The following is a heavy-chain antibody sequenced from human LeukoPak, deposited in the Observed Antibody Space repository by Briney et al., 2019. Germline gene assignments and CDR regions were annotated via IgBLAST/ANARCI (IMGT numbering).Heavy chain of an antibody. D-gene: IGHD5-12*01. Sequence: PSETLSLTCTVSGGSISSSSYYWGWIRQPPGKGLEWIGSIYYRGSTYYNPSLKSRVTISVDTSKNQFSLKLSSVTAADTAVYYCARVSVATTYYFDYWGQGTLVTVSS. CDR3: ARVSVATTYYFDY. CDR1: GGSISSSSYY. CDR2: IYYRGST. V-gene: IGHV4-39*07. J-gene: IGHJ4*02.